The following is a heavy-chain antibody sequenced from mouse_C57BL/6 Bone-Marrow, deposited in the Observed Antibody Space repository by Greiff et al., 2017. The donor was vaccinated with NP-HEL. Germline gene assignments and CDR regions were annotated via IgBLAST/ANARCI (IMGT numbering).Heavy chain of an antibody. J-gene: IGHJ2*01. Sequence: QVQLQQSGAELVMPGASVKLSCKASGYTFTSYWMHWVKQRPGQGLEWIGEIDPSDSYTNYNQKFKGNSTLTVDKSSSPAYMQLSSLTSEDSAVYYCASYDYDGGYFDYWGQGTTLTVSS. D-gene: IGHD2-4*01. CDR1: GYTFTSYW. V-gene: IGHV1-69*01. CDR2: IDPSDSYT. CDR3: ASYDYDGGYFDY.